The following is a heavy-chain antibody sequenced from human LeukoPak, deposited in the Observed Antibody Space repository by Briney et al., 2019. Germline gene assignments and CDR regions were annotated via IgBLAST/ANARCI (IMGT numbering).Heavy chain of an antibody. CDR1: GLTFSNYW. CDR3: ARDGFGTGSN. D-gene: IGHD3-16*01. CDR2: IKQDGSEK. Sequence: PGGSLRLSCAASGLTFSNYWMDWVRQAPGKGLEWVANIKQDGSEKNYVDSVKGRFIISRDNAKNSLYLQMNTLRADDTAVYYCARDGFGTGSNWGQETLVTVSS. V-gene: IGHV3-7*03. J-gene: IGHJ4*02.